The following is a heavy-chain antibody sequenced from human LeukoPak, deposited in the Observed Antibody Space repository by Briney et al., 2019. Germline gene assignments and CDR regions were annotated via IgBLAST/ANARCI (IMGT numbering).Heavy chain of an antibody. Sequence: SGXTFXSXXXXXXRXXXGXGXXXXXNINQDGSEKYYLDSVNRRFTISRDNAKNPLYLQMSSLRAEHTALYYCARRSSVAASGPGWRQGTLVTVSS. J-gene: IGHJ4*02. D-gene: IGHD2-15*01. CDR1: GXTFXSXX. V-gene: IGHV3-7*01. CDR2: INQDGSEK. CDR3: ARRSSVAASGPG.